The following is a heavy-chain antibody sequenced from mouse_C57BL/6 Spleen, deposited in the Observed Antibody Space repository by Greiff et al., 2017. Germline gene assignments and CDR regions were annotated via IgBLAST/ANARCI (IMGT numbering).Heavy chain of an antibody. CDR1: GYSITSGYY. J-gene: IGHJ4*01. Sequence: EVQLQESGPGLVKPSQSLSLTCSVTGYSITSGYYWNWIRQFPGNKLEWMGYISYDGSNNYNPSLKNRISITRDTSKNQFFLKLNSVTTEDTATYYCARDSSGLYYAMDYWGQGTSVTVSS. D-gene: IGHD3-2*02. V-gene: IGHV3-6*01. CDR2: ISYDGSN. CDR3: ARDSSGLYYAMDY.